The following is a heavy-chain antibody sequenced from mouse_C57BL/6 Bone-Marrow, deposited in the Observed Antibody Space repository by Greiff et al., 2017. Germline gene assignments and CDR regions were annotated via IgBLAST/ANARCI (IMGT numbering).Heavy chain of an antibody. CDR1: GFSLTSYG. J-gene: IGHJ2*01. CDR3: ASSITTVVASFDY. Sequence: QVQLKESGPGLVQPSQSLSITCTVSGFSLTSYGVHWVRQSPGKGLEWLGVIWSGGSTDYNAAFISRLSISKDNSKSQVFFKMNSLQADDTAIYYCASSITTVVASFDYWGQGTTLTVSS. CDR2: IWSGGST. D-gene: IGHD1-1*01. V-gene: IGHV2-2*01.